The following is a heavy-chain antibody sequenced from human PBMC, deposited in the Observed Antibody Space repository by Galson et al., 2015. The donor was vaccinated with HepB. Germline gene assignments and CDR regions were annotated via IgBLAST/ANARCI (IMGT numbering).Heavy chain of an antibody. V-gene: IGHV1-18*04. D-gene: IGHD4-23*01. CDR3: AREGFYGGNSADAFDI. J-gene: IGHJ3*02. CDR1: GYTFTSYG. CDR2: ISAYNGNT. Sequence: SVKVSCKASGYTFTSYGISWVRQAPGQGLEWMGWISAYNGNTNYAQKLQGRVTMTTDTSTSTAYMELRSLRSDDTAVYYCAREGFYGGNSADAFDIWGQGTMVTVSS.